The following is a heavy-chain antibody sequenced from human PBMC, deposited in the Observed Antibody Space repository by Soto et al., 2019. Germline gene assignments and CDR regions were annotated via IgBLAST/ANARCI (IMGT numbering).Heavy chain of an antibody. CDR1: GYSFTSYW. V-gene: IGHV5-10-1*01. CDR2: IDPSDSYT. CDR3: ARRHYYDSSGYYFDY. Sequence: GESLKISCKGSGYSFTSYWISWVRQMPGKGLEWMGRIDPSDSYTNYSPSFQGHVTISADKSFSTAYLQWSSLKASDTAMYYCARRHYYDSSGYYFDYWGQGTLVTVSS. J-gene: IGHJ4*02. D-gene: IGHD3-22*01.